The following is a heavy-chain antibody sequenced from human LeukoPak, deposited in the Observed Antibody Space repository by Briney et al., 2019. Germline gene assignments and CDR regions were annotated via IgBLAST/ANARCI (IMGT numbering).Heavy chain of an antibody. Sequence: ASVKVSCKVSGYTLTELSMHWVRQAPGKGLEWMGGFDPEDGETIYAQKFQGRVTMTGDTSTDTAYMELSSLRSEDTAVYYCATVLLVNAFDIWGQGTMVTVSS. CDR2: FDPEDGET. CDR1: GYTLTELS. CDR3: ATVLLVNAFDI. V-gene: IGHV1-24*01. D-gene: IGHD3-10*01. J-gene: IGHJ3*02.